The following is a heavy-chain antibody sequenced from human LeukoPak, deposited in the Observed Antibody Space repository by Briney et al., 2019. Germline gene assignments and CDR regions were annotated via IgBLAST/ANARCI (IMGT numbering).Heavy chain of an antibody. D-gene: IGHD3-16*01. CDR2: IYPGDSDT. CDR1: GYTFTTYW. CDR3: ARHGGDGTRDPFDY. V-gene: IGHV5-51*01. Sequence: GESLKISCKGSGYTFTTYWIGWVRQMPGKGLEWMGIIYPGDSDTRCSPSFQGQVTISADKSISTAFLQWSSLTASDTAMYYCARHGGDGTRDPFDYWGQGTLVTVSS. J-gene: IGHJ4*02.